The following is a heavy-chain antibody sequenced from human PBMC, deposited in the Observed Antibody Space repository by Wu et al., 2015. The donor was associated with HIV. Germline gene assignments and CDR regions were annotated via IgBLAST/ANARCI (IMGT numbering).Heavy chain of an antibody. J-gene: IGHJ4*02. CDR2: MNPNSGNT. Sequence: QVQLVQSGAEVKKPGASVKVSCKASGYTFTNYDINWVRQATGQGLEWMGWMNPNSGNTGYAQKFQGRVTMTRNTSISTAYLELSGLRSEDTAMFYCARREGGWLQLYYWGQGTLVTVSS. D-gene: IGHD5-24*01. V-gene: IGHV1-8*02. CDR3: ARREGGWLQLYY. CDR1: GYTFTNYD.